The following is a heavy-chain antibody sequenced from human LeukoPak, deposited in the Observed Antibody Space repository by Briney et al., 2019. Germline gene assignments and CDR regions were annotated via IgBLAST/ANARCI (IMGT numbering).Heavy chain of an antibody. Sequence: ASVKVSCKASGYTFTSYGISWVRQAPGQGLEWTGGIIPIFGTANYAQKFQGRVTITADESTSTAYMELSSLRSEDTAVYYCARDVVVTAGYYYYYMDVWGKGTTVTISS. CDR1: GYTFTSYG. D-gene: IGHD2-21*02. V-gene: IGHV1-69*13. CDR3: ARDVVVTAGYYYYYMDV. J-gene: IGHJ6*03. CDR2: IIPIFGTA.